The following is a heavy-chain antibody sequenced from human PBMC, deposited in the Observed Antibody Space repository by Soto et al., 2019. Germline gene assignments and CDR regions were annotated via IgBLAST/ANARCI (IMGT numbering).Heavy chain of an antibody. CDR1: GFTFSGYA. J-gene: IGHJ4*02. Sequence: QVQLVGSGGGVVQPGRSLRLSCAASGFTFSGYAMHWVRQAPGKGLEWVAVISYDGSKTYHADSVKGRFTISRDNSKNTLYLQMNSLRAEDTAVYYCATENKNWELLYWGQGTLVTVSS. D-gene: IGHD1-26*01. V-gene: IGHV3-30-3*01. CDR3: ATENKNWELLY. CDR2: ISYDGSKT.